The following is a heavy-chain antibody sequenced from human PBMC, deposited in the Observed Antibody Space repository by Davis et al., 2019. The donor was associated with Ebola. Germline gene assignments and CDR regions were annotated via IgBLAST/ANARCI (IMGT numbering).Heavy chain of an antibody. D-gene: IGHD6-19*01. V-gene: IGHV3-48*01. CDR1: GFTVSSNY. CDR3: ARDQAAVAGTLMAGY. Sequence: PGGSLRLSCAASGFTVSSNYMSWVRQAPGKGLEWVSYISSSSSTIYYADSVKGRFTISRDNSKNTLYLQMNSLRAEDTAVYYCARDQAAVAGTLMAGYWGQGTLVTVSS. CDR2: ISSSSSTI. J-gene: IGHJ4*02.